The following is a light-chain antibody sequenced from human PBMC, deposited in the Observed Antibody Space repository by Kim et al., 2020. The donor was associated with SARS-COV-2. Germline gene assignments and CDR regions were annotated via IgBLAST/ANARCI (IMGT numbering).Light chain of an antibody. V-gene: IGLV1-40*03. CDR1: SSNIGAGFD. CDR2: DNK. Sequence: QAVVTQPPSVSGAPGQRVAISCTGNSSNIGAGFDVHWYQQLPGTAPKLLIYDNKSRPSGVPDRFSGSHSGASASLAITGLQAEDEADYYCQSYDSSLRGLVFGGGTQLTVL. J-gene: IGLJ2*01. CDR3: QSYDSSLRGLV.